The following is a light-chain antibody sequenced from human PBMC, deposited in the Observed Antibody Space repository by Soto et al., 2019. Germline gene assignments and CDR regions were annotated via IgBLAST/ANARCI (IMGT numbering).Light chain of an antibody. V-gene: IGLV2-14*01. CDR3: SSYTSSSTPSYV. Sequence: QSVLAQPASVSGSPGQSITISCTGTSSDVGGYNYVSWYQQHPGKAPKLMIFEVNNRPSGVSNRFSGSKSGNTASLTISGLQAEDEADYYCSSYTSSSTPSYVFGTGTKVTV. CDR2: EVN. CDR1: SSDVGGYNY. J-gene: IGLJ1*01.